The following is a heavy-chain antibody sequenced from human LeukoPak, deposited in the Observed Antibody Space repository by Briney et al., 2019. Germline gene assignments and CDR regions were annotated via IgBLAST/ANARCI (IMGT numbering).Heavy chain of an antibody. J-gene: IGHJ4*02. D-gene: IGHD3-22*01. Sequence: ASVKVSCKASGYTFTSYYMHWVRQAPGQGLDWMGIINPSGGSTSYAQKFQGRVTMTRDTSTSTVYMELSSLRSEDTAVYYCARDLPYYYDSSGYHYDYWGQGTLVTVSS. V-gene: IGHV1-46*01. CDR3: ARDLPYYYDSSGYHYDY. CDR2: INPSGGST. CDR1: GYTFTSYY.